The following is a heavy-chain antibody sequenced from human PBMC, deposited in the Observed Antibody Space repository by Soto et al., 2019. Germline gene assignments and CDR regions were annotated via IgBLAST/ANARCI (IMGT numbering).Heavy chain of an antibody. V-gene: IGHV1-69*12. CDR3: ARGNHRWLQLWYFDL. CDR1: GGTFSSYT. CDR2: IIPIFGTA. D-gene: IGHD5-12*01. Sequence: QVQLVQSGAEVKKPGSSVTVSCKASGGTFSSYTISWVRQAPGQGLEWMGGIIPIFGTANYAQKFQGRVTSTADESTSTGYMDLSSLRSEGTDVYYCARGNHRWLQLWYFDLWGRGTLVTVSS. J-gene: IGHJ2*01.